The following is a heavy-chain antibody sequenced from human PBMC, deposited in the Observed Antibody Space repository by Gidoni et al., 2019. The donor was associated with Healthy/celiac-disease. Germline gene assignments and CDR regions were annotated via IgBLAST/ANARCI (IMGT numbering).Heavy chain of an antibody. J-gene: IGHJ1*01. D-gene: IGHD6-19*01. CDR1: GGSFSGYY. Sequence: QVQLQQWGAGLLKPSETLSLTCAVSGGSFSGYYWSWIRQPPGKGLEWIGEINHSGSTNYNPSLKSRVTISVDTSKNQFSLKLSSVTAADTAVYYCARAAKQWLAKYFQHWGQGTLVTVSS. CDR2: INHSGST. CDR3: ARAAKQWLAKYFQH. V-gene: IGHV4-34*01.